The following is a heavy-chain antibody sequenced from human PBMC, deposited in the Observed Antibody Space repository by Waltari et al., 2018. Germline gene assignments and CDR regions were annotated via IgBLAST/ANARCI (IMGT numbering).Heavy chain of an antibody. CDR1: GFTFGDYA. CDR2: IRSKAYGGTT. J-gene: IGHJ4*02. D-gene: IGHD2-15*01. Sequence: EVQLVESEGGLVQPGRSLRLSCTASGFTFGDYAMSWVRQAPGKGLEWVGFIRSKAYGGTTEYAASVKGRFTISRDDSKSIAYLQMNSLKTEDTAVYYCTSRGGYCSGGSCYHYWGQGTLVTVSS. CDR3: TSRGGYCSGGSCYHY. V-gene: IGHV3-49*04.